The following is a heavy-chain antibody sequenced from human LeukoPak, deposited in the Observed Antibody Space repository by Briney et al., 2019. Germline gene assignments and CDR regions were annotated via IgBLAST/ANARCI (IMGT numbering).Heavy chain of an antibody. CDR1: GYTFTSYG. Sequence: ASVKVSCKASGYTFTSYGISWVRQAPGQGLEWMGWISAYNGNTNYAQKLQGRVTMTTDTSTSTAYMELRSLRSDDTAVYYCARSITIFGVVKRRDAFDIWGQGTMVTVSS. CDR2: ISAYNGNT. CDR3: ARSITIFGVVKRRDAFDI. V-gene: IGHV1-18*01. D-gene: IGHD3-3*01. J-gene: IGHJ3*02.